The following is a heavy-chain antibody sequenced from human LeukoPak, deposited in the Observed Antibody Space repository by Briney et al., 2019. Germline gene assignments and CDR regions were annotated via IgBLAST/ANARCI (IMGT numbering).Heavy chain of an antibody. J-gene: IGHJ3*02. CDR2: INHSGST. Sequence: SETLSLTCAVYGGSFSGYYWSWIRQPPGKGLEWIGEINHSGSTYYNPSLKSRVTISVDTSKNQFSLKLSSVTAADTAVYYCALYGEKTSDAFDIWGQGTMVTVSS. V-gene: IGHV4-34*09. CDR3: ALYGEKTSDAFDI. D-gene: IGHD4-17*01. CDR1: GGSFSGYY.